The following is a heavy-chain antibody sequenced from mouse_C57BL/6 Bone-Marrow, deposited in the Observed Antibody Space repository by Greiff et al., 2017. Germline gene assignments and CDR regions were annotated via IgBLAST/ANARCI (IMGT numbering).Heavy chain of an antibody. D-gene: IGHD2-5*01. CDR3: ARSLYSNYVAY. V-gene: IGHV1-7*01. J-gene: IGHJ3*01. CDR1: GYTFTSYW. CDR2: INPSSGYT. Sequence: VQLLESGAELAKPGASVKLSCKASGYTFTSYWMHWVKQRPGQGLEWIGNINPSSGYTKYNQKFKDKATLTADKSSSTAYMQLSSLTYEDSAGYYSARSLYSNYVAYWGQGTLVTVSA.